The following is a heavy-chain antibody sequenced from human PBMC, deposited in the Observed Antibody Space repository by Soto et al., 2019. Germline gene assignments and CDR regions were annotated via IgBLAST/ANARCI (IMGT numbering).Heavy chain of an antibody. CDR2: INPDNGNT. V-gene: IGHV1-3*01. J-gene: IGHJ5*02. CDR1: GYTFTRYT. Sequence: SVNVTCKSSGYTFTRYTRNWVRQAPGQRLEWMGWINPDNGNTKSSQKFQDRVIITRDTSASTAYMDLSSLRSEDTAVYYCARGIATGQLDPWGQGTLVTGSS. D-gene: IGHD2-15*01. CDR3: ARGIATGQLDP.